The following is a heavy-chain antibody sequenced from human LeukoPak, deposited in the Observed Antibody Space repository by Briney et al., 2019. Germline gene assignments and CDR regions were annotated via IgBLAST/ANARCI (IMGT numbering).Heavy chain of an antibody. CDR2: IYYSGST. J-gene: IGHJ4*02. Sequence: SETLSLTCTVSGGSVSSDSYYWSWIRQPPGKGLEWIGYIYYSGSTNYNPSLKSRVTISVDTSKNQFSLKLSSVTAADTAVYYCARASLYYDSSGYPDYWGQGTLVTDSS. V-gene: IGHV4-61*01. CDR1: GGSVSSDSYY. D-gene: IGHD3-22*01. CDR3: ARASLYYDSSGYPDY.